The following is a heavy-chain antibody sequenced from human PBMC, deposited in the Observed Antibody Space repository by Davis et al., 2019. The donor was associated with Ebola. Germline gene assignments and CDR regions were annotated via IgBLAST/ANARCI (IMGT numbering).Heavy chain of an antibody. CDR1: GFTFSSYA. Sequence: SLKISCAASGFTFSSYAMHWVRQAPGKGLEWVAVISYDGSNEYYAESVKGRFTISRDNSKKTVYLQMNSLRAEDTAVYYCARDGNYYDSPGYYYGYYFEYWGQGTLVTVSS. CDR2: ISYDGSNE. CDR3: ARDGNYYDSPGYYYGYYFEY. V-gene: IGHV3-30*04. J-gene: IGHJ4*02. D-gene: IGHD3-22*01.